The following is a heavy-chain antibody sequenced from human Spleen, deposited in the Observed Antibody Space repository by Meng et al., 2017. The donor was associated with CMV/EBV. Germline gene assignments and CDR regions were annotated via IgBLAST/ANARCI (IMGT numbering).Heavy chain of an antibody. Sequence: ASVKVSCKASGYTFTGYYMHWVRQAPGQGLEWMGWINPNSGGTNYAQKFQGRVTMTRDTSISTAYMELSRLRSDDTAVYYCARGVHYYGSGSYYNVDWFDPWGQGTLVTVSS. V-gene: IGHV1-2*02. J-gene: IGHJ5*02. CDR3: ARGVHYYGSGSYYNVDWFDP. D-gene: IGHD3-10*01. CDR2: INPNSGGT. CDR1: GYTFTGYY.